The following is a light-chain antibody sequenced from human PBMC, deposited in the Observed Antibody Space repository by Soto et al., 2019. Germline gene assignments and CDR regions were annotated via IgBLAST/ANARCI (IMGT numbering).Light chain of an antibody. Sequence: QSVLTQPPSVSGAPGQTVSISCTGSSSNIGACYDVHWYQQLPRTAPTLLTYDNSNRPSGVSDRFSGSRSGTSASLAITGLQAEDEADYYCLSSVYSLRVVFGGVTKLTVL. CDR3: LSSVYSLRVV. CDR1: SSNIGACYD. V-gene: IGLV1-40*01. CDR2: DNS. J-gene: IGLJ2*01.